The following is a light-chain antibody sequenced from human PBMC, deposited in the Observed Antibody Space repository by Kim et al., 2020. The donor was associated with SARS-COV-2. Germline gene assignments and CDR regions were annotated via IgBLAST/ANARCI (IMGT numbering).Light chain of an antibody. Sequence: ASVGDRVTIPCRASQGIRNDLGWYQQKPGKAPKLLLYAASSLQSGVPSRFSGSGSGTDFTLTISSLQPEDFATYYCLQDYNSPFTFGGGTKVDIK. V-gene: IGKV1-6*01. CDR3: LQDYNSPFT. CDR2: AAS. CDR1: QGIRND. J-gene: IGKJ4*01.